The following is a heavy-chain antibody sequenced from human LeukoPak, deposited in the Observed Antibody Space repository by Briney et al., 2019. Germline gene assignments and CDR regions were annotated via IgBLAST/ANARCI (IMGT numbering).Heavy chain of an antibody. J-gene: IGHJ4*02. D-gene: IGHD4-11*01. CDR2: INQDGSEK. V-gene: IGHV3-7*01. Sequence: GGSLRLSCAASGFTFSSYSMNWVRQAPGKGLEWVANINQDGSEKYYVDSVKGRFTMSRDNGKNSLYLQMNSLRVEDTAVYYCTRASLTATTDSWGQGTLVTVSS. CDR1: GFTFSSYS. CDR3: TRASLTATTDS.